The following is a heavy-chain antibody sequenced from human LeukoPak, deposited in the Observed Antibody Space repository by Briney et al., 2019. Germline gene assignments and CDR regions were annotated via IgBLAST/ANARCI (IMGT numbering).Heavy chain of an antibody. CDR1: GFTFSSYA. CDR2: ISYGGSNK. V-gene: IGHV3-30-3*01. Sequence: PGGSLRLSCAASGFTFSSYAMHWVRQAPGKGLEWVAVISYGGSNKYYADSVKGRFTISRDNSKNTLYLQMNSLRAEDTAVYYCAREGGFRRAQIWGQGTLVTVSS. CDR3: AREGGFRRAQI. D-gene: IGHD3-16*01. J-gene: IGHJ4*02.